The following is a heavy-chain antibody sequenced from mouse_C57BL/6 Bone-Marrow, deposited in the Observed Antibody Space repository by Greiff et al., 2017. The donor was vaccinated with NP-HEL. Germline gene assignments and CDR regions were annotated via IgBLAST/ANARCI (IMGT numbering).Heavy chain of an antibody. CDR2: IDPSASYT. D-gene: IGHD1-1*01. CDR1: GYTFTSYW. Sequence: QVQLQQPGAELVMPGASVKLSCKASGYTFTSYWMHWVKQRPGQGLEWIGEIDPSASYTNYNQKFKGKSTLTGDKSSSTAYMQLSSLTSEDSAVYYCARPYYYGSSHRYFDVWGTGTTVTVSS. V-gene: IGHV1-69*01. CDR3: ARPYYYGSSHRYFDV. J-gene: IGHJ1*03.